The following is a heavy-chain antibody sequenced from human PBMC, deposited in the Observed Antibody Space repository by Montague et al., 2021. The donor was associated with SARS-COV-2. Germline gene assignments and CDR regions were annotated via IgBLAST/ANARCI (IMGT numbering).Heavy chain of an antibody. CDR2: ISSSGSTI. V-gene: IGHV3-48*03. CDR3: ASEMATIEYSYSGMDA. Sequence: SLRLSCAASGFTFSSYEMNWVRQAPGKGPEWVSYISSSGSTIYYADSVKGRFTISRDNAKNSLYLQMNSLRAEDTAVYYCASEMATIEYSYSGMDAWGQGTTVTVSS. CDR1: GFTFSSYE. D-gene: IGHD5-24*01. J-gene: IGHJ6*02.